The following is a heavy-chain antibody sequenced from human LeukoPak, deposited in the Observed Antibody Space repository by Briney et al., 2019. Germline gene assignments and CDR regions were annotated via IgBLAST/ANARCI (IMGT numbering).Heavy chain of an antibody. CDR2: INPNSGGT. CDR1: GYTFTGYY. J-gene: IGHJ5*02. Sequence: ASVKVSCKASGYTFTGYYMHWVRQAPGQGLEWMGWINPNSGGTNYAQKFQGRVTMTRDTSISTAYMELSRLRSDDTAVYYCARVYSAYCSSTICRNWFDPWGQGTLVTVSS. D-gene: IGHD2-2*01. CDR3: ARVYSAYCSSTICRNWFDP. V-gene: IGHV1-2*02.